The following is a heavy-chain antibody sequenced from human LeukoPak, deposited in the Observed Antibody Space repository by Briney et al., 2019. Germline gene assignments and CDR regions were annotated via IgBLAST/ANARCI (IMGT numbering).Heavy chain of an antibody. CDR2: INPNSGDT. D-gene: IGHD3-16*01. V-gene: IGHV1-2*02. CDR1: GYTFIGYY. J-gene: IGHJ3*02. CDR3: AREGDQSLAFDI. Sequence: GASVKISCNASGYTFIGYYMHWVRQAPGHGLEWMGWINPNSGDTDYAQKFQGRVTMTRDTSISTAYMELSRLRSDDTAVYYCAREGDQSLAFDIWGQGTMVTVSS.